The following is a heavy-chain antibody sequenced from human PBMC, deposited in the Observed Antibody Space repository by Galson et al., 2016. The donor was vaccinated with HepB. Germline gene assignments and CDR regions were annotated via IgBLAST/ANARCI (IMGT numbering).Heavy chain of an antibody. V-gene: IGHV3-23*01. CDR2: ISGGGTNT. J-gene: IGHJ4*02. CDR1: GFTFSNYA. D-gene: IGHD3-16*01. Sequence: SLRLSCAASGFTFSNYAMSWVRQAPGQGLEWVSSISGGGTNTYYSASAKGRFTISRDNSRNTLYLQMNSLRAEDTAVYYCGRHGGFDYWGQGALVTVSS. CDR3: GRHGGFDY.